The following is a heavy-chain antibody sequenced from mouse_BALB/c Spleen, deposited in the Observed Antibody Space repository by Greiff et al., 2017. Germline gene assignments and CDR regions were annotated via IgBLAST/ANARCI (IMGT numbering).Heavy chain of an antibody. V-gene: IGHV3-2*02. CDR2: ISYSGST. D-gene: IGHD1-1*01. J-gene: IGHJ1*01. CDR1: GYSITSDYA. Sequence: EVKLLESGPGLVKPSQSLSLTCTVTGYSITSDYAWNWIRQFPGNKLEWMGYISYSGSTSYNPSLKSRISITRDTSKNQFFLQLNSVTTEDTATYYCARSGDYYGSSPYWYFDVWGAGTTVTVSS. CDR3: ARSGDYYGSSPYWYFDV.